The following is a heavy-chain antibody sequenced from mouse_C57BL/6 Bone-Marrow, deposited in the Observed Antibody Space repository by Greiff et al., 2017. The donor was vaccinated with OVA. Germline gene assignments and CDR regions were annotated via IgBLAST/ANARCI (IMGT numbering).Heavy chain of an antibody. CDR2: INPNNGGT. Sequence: EVQLQQSGPELVKPGASVKISCKASGYTFTDYYMNWVKQSHGKSLEWIGDINPNNGGTSYNQKFKGKATLTVDKSSSTAYMELRSLTSEDSAVYYGARADLLWLRRDYWGQGTTLTVSS. D-gene: IGHD2-2*01. CDR3: ARADLLWLRRDY. V-gene: IGHV1-26*01. J-gene: IGHJ2*01. CDR1: GYTFTDYY.